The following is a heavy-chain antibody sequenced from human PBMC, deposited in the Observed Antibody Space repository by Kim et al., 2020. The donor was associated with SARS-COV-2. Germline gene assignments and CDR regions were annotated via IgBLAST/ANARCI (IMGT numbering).Heavy chain of an antibody. CDR1: GFTFSSYA. V-gene: IGHV3-30*04. CDR3: ARRDDAFDI. J-gene: IGHJ3*02. Sequence: GGSLRLSCAASGFTFSSYAMHWVRQAPGKGLEWVAVISYDGSNKYYADSVKGRFTISRDNSKNTLYLQMNSLRAEDTAVYYCARRDDAFDIWGRGTMVTVSS. CDR2: ISYDGSNK.